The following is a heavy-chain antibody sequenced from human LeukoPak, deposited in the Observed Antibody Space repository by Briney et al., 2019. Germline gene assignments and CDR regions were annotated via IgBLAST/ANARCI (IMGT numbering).Heavy chain of an antibody. CDR3: ARSYDSSGYYYFHYFDY. D-gene: IGHD3-22*01. V-gene: IGHV4-4*07. CDR2: IYTSGST. J-gene: IGHJ4*02. CDR1: GGSISSYY. Sequence: SETLSLTCTVSGGSISSYYWSWIRQPAGKGLEWIGRIYTSGSTNYNPSLKSRVTMSVDTSKNQFSLKLSSVTAADTAVYYCARSYDSSGYYYFHYFDYWGQGTLVTVSS.